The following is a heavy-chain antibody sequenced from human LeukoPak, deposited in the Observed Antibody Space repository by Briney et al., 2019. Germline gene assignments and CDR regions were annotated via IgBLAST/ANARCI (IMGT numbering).Heavy chain of an antibody. Sequence: GTLRLSCAASGFTFSSYGMSWVRQAPGKGLEWVSAISGSGGSTYYADSVKGRFTISRDNSKNTLYLQMNSLRAEDTAVYYCAKDFFVAGGAFFDYWGQGTLVTVSS. V-gene: IGHV3-23*01. CDR1: GFTFSSYG. CDR2: ISGSGGST. J-gene: IGHJ4*02. D-gene: IGHD2-21*01. CDR3: AKDFFVAGGAFFDY.